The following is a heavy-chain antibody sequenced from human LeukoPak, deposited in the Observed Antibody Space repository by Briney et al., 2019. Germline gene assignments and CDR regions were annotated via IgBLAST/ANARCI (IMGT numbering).Heavy chain of an antibody. CDR3: ARVVLYGYSYYFDY. Sequence: GGSLRLSCAASGFTFSSYEMNWVRQAPGKGLEWVSYISSSGSTIYYADSVKGRFTIPRDNAKNSLYLQMNSLRAEDTAVYYCARVVLYGYSYYFDYWGQGTLVTVSS. V-gene: IGHV3-48*03. CDR1: GFTFSSYE. CDR2: ISSSGSTI. J-gene: IGHJ4*02. D-gene: IGHD3-22*01.